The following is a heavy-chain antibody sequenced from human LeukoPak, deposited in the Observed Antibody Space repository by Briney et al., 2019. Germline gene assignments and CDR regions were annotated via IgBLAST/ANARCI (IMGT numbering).Heavy chain of an antibody. V-gene: IGHV3-48*03. CDR2: ISSSGSTI. Sequence: GGSLRLSCAASGFTFSSYEMNWVRQAPGKGLEWVSYISSSGSTIYYADSVKGRFTISRDNAKNSLYLQMNSLRAEDTAVYYCARVMDTGDAFDIWGQGTMVTVSS. D-gene: IGHD5-18*01. CDR1: GFTFSSYE. CDR3: ARVMDTGDAFDI. J-gene: IGHJ3*02.